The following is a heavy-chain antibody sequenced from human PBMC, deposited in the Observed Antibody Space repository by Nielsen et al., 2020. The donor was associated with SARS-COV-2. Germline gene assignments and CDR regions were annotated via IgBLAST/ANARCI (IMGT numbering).Heavy chain of an antibody. V-gene: IGHV3-7*02. Sequence: GGSLRLPCAASGFTFSSYWMSWVRQAPGKGLEWVANIKQDGSGEYYVDSVKGRFTISRDNARNSLYLQMNSLRVEDTAVYYCARGRGSWASYFDYWGQGSLVTVSS. CDR2: IKQDGSGE. CDR1: GFTFSSYW. D-gene: IGHD1-26*01. CDR3: ARGRGSWASYFDY. J-gene: IGHJ4*02.